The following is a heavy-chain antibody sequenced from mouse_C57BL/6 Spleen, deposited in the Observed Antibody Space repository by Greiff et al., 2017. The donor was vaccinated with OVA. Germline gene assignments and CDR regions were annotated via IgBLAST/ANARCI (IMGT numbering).Heavy chain of an antibody. V-gene: IGHV1-52*01. J-gene: IGHJ2*01. CDR1: GYTFTSYW. Sequence: QVQLQQPGAELVRPGSSVKLSCKASGYTFTSYWMHWVKQRPIQGLEWIGNIDPSDSETHYNQKFKDKATLTVHKSSSTAYMQLSSLTSEDSAVYYCARNIYYGNYKDFDYWGQGTTLTVSS. D-gene: IGHD2-1*01. CDR3: ARNIYYGNYKDFDY. CDR2: IDPSDSET.